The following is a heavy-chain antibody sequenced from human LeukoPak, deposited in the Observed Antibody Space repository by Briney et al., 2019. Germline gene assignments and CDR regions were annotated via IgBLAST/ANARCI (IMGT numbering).Heavy chain of an antibody. J-gene: IGHJ3*02. Sequence: SETLSLTCTVSGGSISSGSYYWSWIRQPAGKGLEWIGRIYTSGSTNYNPSLKSRVTISVDTSKNQFSLKLSSVTAAGTAVYYCARSGSSGRYAFDIWGQGTMVTVSS. V-gene: IGHV4-61*02. CDR2: IYTSGST. CDR1: GGSISSGSYY. CDR3: ARSGSSGRYAFDI. D-gene: IGHD6-19*01.